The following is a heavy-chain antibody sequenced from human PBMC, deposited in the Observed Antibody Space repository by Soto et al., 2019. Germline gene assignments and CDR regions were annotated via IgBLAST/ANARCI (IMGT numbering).Heavy chain of an antibody. Sequence: QVTLKESGPVLVKPTETLTLTCTVSGFSLSNARMGVSWIRQPPGKALEWLAHIFSNDEKSYSTSLKSRLTHSKDTSKSQVVLTMTTMDPVDTATYYCARVTTVTTGAYYYYGMDVWGQGTTVTVSS. J-gene: IGHJ6*02. D-gene: IGHD4-17*01. CDR2: IFSNDEK. CDR3: ARVTTVTTGAYYYYGMDV. V-gene: IGHV2-26*01. CDR1: GFSLSNARMG.